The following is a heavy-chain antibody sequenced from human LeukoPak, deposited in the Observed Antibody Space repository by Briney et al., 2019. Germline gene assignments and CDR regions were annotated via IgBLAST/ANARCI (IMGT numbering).Heavy chain of an antibody. Sequence: SETLSLTCTVSGGSISSSSYSWGWIRQPPGKGLEWIGNIYYSGSTYYNPSLKSRVTISVDTSKNQFSLKLSSVTAADTAVYYCARHVRDYPRIINWGKGTTVTVSS. J-gene: IGHJ6*04. V-gene: IGHV4-39*01. CDR3: ARHVRDYPRIIN. D-gene: IGHD4-11*01. CDR1: GGSISSSSYS. CDR2: IYYSGST.